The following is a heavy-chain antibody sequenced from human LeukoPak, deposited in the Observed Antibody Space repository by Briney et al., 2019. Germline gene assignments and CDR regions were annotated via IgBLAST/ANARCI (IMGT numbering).Heavy chain of an antibody. CDR2: IYYTGIT. CDR1: GGSITSHY. D-gene: IGHD1-26*01. J-gene: IGHJ4*02. V-gene: IGHV4-59*08. CDR3: ASLGGTYDY. Sequence: SETLSLTCTVSGGSITSHYWSWIRQPPGKGLEWIGYIYYTGITNYSPPLKSRVAISIDTSKHHVSLTLSSVTAADTAVYYCASLGGTYDYWGQGALVTVSS.